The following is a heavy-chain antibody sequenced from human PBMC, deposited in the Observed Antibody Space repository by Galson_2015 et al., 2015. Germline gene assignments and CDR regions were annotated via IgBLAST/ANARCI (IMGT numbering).Heavy chain of an antibody. CDR2: INTNTGNP. V-gene: IGHV7-4-1*02. CDR1: GYTFTSYA. CDR3: ASTYDILTGPNGMDV. J-gene: IGHJ6*02. D-gene: IGHD3-9*01. Sequence: SVKVSCKASGYTFTSYAMNWVRQAPGQGLEWMGWINTNTGNPTYAQGFTGRFVFSLDTSVSTAYLQISSLKAEDTAVYYCASTYDILTGPNGMDVWGQGTTVTVSS.